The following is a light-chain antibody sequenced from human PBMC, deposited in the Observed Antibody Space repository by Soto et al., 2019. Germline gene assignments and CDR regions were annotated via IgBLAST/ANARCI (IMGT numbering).Light chain of an antibody. CDR2: EVN. J-gene: IGLJ1*01. CDR1: SSDIGAYDY. CDR3: FSITTTSTHV. Sequence: QSALTQPASLSGSPGQSITISCTGTSSDIGAYDYVSWFQPHPGKAPKLMISEVNNRPSGVSKRFSGSKSGNTAYLTISGIQVEGEAEIFCFSITTTSTHVFGTGTKLTVL. V-gene: IGLV2-14*01.